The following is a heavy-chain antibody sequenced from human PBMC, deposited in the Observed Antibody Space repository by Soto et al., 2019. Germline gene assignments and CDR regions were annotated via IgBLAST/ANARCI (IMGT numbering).Heavy chain of an antibody. CDR3: AKGHDYIWGSYRPKKGAEYFQH. V-gene: IGHV3-23*01. D-gene: IGHD3-16*01. CDR1: GFTFSSYA. CDR2: ISGSGGST. J-gene: IGHJ1*01. Sequence: EVQLSESGGGLVQPGGSLRLSCAASGFTFSSYAMSWVRQAPGKGLEWVSAISGSGGSTYYADSVKGRFTISRDNSKNTLYLQMNSLRAEDTAVYYCAKGHDYIWGSYRPKKGAEYFQHWGQGTLVTVSS.